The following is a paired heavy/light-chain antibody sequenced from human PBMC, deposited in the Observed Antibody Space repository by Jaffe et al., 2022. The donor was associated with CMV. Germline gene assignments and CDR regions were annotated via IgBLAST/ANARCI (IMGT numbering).Light chain of an antibody. Sequence: QPVLTQSSSASASLGSSVKLTCTLSSGHSSYIIAWHQQQPGKAPRYLMKLEGSGSYNKGSGVPDRFSGSSSGADRYLTISNLQSEDEADYYCETWDSNTVVFGGGTKLTVL. V-gene: IGLV4-60*03. CDR2: LEGSGSY. CDR3: ETWDSNTVV. J-gene: IGLJ2*01. CDR1: SGHSSYI.
Heavy chain of an antibody. CDR3: ARGGITMVRGVQPNDY. CDR1: GYTFTSYG. CDR2: ISAYNGNT. Sequence: QVQLVQSGAEVKKPGASVKVSCKASGYTFTSYGISWVRQAPGQGLEWMGWISAYNGNTNYAQKLQGRVTMTTDTSTSTAYMELRSLRSDDTAVYYCARGGITMVRGVQPNDYWGQGTLVTVSS. V-gene: IGHV1-18*01. J-gene: IGHJ4*02. D-gene: IGHD3-10*01.